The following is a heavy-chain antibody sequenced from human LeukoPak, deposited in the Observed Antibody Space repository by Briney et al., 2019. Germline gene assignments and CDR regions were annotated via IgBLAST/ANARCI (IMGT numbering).Heavy chain of an antibody. CDR1: GFTFDDYA. Sequence: GRSLRLSCAASGFTFDDYAMHWVRQAPGKGLELVSGISWNSGSIGYADSVKGRFTISRDNAKNSLYLQMNSLRAEDTALYYCAKGGREQLGYYFDYWGQGTLVTVSS. CDR2: ISWNSGSI. D-gene: IGHD6-13*01. J-gene: IGHJ4*02. V-gene: IGHV3-9*01. CDR3: AKGGREQLGYYFDY.